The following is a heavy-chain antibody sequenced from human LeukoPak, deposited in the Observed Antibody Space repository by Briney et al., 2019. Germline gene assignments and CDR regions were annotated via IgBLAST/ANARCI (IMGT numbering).Heavy chain of an antibody. J-gene: IGHJ4*02. CDR2: INPNSGGT. V-gene: IGHV1-2*02. D-gene: IGHD3-22*01. CDR3: ARGDSSGPTVLGS. CDR1: GYTFTGYY. Sequence: GASVKVSCKASGYTFTGYYMHWVRQAPGQGLERMGWINPNSGGTNYAQKFQGRVTMTRDTSISTGYMELSRLRSDDTAVYCCARGDSSGPTVLGSWGQGTLVTVSS.